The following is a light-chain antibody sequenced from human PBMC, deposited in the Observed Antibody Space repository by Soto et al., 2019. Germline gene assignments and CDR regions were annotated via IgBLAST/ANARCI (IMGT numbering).Light chain of an antibody. J-gene: IGKJ4*01. CDR1: QSVSSN. CDR3: QQYNNWPPLT. Sequence: DIVMTQSPATLSVSPGERATLSCRASQSVSSNLAWYQQKPGQAPRLLIYGASTRATGIPARFSGSGSGTEFTLTISRLQSEDFEVYYCQQYNNWPPLTFGGGTKVEIK. V-gene: IGKV3-15*01. CDR2: GAS.